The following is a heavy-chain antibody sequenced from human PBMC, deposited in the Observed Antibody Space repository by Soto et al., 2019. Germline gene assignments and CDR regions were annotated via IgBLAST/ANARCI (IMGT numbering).Heavy chain of an antibody. V-gene: IGHV4-59*08. D-gene: IGHD3-10*01. CDR3: ATSGYRFGELGRFDY. Sequence: PSETLSLTCTVSGGSISSYYWSWIRQPPGKGLEWIGYIYYSGSTNYNPSLKSRVTISVDTSKNQFSLKLSSVTAADTAVYYCATSGYRFGELGRFDYWGQGTPVNVSS. CDR2: IYYSGST. J-gene: IGHJ4*02. CDR1: GGSISSYY.